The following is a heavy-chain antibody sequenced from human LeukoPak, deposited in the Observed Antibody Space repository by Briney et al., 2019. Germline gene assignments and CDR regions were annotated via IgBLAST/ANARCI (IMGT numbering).Heavy chain of an antibody. V-gene: IGHV1-69*13. Sequence: GASVKVSCKASGGTFSSYAISWVRQAPGQGLEWMGGIIPIFGTANYAQKFQGRVTITADESASTAYMELSSLRSEDTAVYYCALWDTVVVPAAPFDYWGQGTLVTVSS. J-gene: IGHJ4*02. CDR1: GGTFSSYA. D-gene: IGHD2-2*01. CDR2: IIPIFGTA. CDR3: ALWDTVVVPAAPFDY.